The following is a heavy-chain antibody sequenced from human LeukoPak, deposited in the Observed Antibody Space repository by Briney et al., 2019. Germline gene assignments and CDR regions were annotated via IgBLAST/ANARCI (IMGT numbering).Heavy chain of an antibody. D-gene: IGHD3-9*01. Sequence: GASVKVSCKASGGTFSSYAISWVRQAPGQGLKWMGRIIPTLGIANYAQKFQGRVTITADKSTSTAYMELSSLRSEDTAVYYCAREDYDILTGYSMSDYWGQGTLVTVSS. V-gene: IGHV1-69*04. CDR3: AREDYDILTGYSMSDY. CDR1: GGTFSSYA. J-gene: IGHJ4*02. CDR2: IIPTLGIA.